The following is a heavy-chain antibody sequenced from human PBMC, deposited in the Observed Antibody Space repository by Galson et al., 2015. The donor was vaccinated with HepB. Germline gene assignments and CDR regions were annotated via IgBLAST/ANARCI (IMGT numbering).Heavy chain of an antibody. CDR2: INAGNGNT. D-gene: IGHD6-13*01. CDR3: ARVLKQEGAFDI. CDR1: GYTFTRYA. V-gene: IGHV1-3*01. J-gene: IGHJ3*02. Sequence: SVKVSCKASGYTFTRYAMHWVRQAPGQRLEWMGWINAGNGNTKYSQKFQGRVTITRDTSASTAYMELSSLRSEDTAVYYCARVLKQEGAFDIWGQGTMVTVSS.